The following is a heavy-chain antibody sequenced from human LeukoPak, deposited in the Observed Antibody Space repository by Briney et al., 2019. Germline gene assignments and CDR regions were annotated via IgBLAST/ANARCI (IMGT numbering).Heavy chain of an antibody. D-gene: IGHD2-15*01. CDR1: GFTFSSYG. Sequence: GGSLRLSCAASGFTFSSYGMSWVRQAPGKGLEWVSGISGSGGSTYYADSVKGRFTISRDNSKNTLYLQMNSLRAEDTAVYYCAKTPPCSGGSCYFDYWGQGTLVTVSS. V-gene: IGHV3-23*01. CDR2: ISGSGGST. J-gene: IGHJ4*02. CDR3: AKTPPCSGGSCYFDY.